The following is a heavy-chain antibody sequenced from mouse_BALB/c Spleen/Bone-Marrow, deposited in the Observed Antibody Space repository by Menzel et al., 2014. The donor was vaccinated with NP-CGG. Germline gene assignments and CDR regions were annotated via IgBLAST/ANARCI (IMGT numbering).Heavy chain of an antibody. V-gene: IGHV1S34*01. Sequence: LVKTGASVKISCKASGYSFTGYYMHWVKQSHGKSLEWIGYISCYNGATSYNQKFKGKATFTVDTSSSTAYMQFDSLTSEDSAVYYCARGDGYYVDFDYWGQGTPLTVPS. CDR3: ARGDGYYVDFDY. CDR1: GYSFTGYY. J-gene: IGHJ2*01. CDR2: ISCYNGAT. D-gene: IGHD2-3*01.